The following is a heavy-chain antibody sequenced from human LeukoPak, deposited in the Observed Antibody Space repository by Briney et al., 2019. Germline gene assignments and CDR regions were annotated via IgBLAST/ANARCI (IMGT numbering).Heavy chain of an antibody. D-gene: IGHD3-10*01. Sequence: PGGSLRLSCAASGFTFSSYAMSWVRQAPGKGLEWVSGISGSGGSTYYADSVKGRFTISRDNSKNTLYLQMTSLRAEDTAVYYCARVFQSSMVRGDNWFDPWGQGTLVTVSS. J-gene: IGHJ5*02. CDR2: ISGSGGST. CDR3: ARVFQSSMVRGDNWFDP. CDR1: GFTFSSYA. V-gene: IGHV3-23*01.